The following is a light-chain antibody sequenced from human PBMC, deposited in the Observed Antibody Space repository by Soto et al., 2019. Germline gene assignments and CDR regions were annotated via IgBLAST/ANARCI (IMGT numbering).Light chain of an antibody. J-gene: IGKJ2*01. CDR3: QQYNNWPPT. Sequence: EIVMTQSPATLSVSPGERATLSCRASQSVSSNLAWYQQKPGLAPRLLIYGASTRATGIPARFSGSGSGTEFTLTISSLQSEDFAVYYCQQYNNWPPTCGQGTKLEIK. CDR2: GAS. CDR1: QSVSSN. V-gene: IGKV3-15*01.